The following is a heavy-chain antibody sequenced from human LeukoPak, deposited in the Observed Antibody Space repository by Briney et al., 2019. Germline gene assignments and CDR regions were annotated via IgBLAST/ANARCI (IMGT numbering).Heavy chain of an antibody. CDR3: ARVRGDGYINDAFDI. J-gene: IGHJ3*02. CDR1: GDSVSSNSAA. V-gene: IGHV6-1*01. D-gene: IGHD5-24*01. CDR2: TYYRSKGYN. Sequence: SQTLSLTCAISGDSVSSNSAAWNWIRQSPSRGLEWLGRTYYRSKGYNDYAVPVKSRLTINPDTSKNQFSLQLNSVTPEDTAVYYCARVRGDGYINDAFDIWGQGTMVTVSS.